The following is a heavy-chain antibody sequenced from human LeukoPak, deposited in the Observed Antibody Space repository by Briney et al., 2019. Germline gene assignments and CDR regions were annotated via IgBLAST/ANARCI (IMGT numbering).Heavy chain of an antibody. V-gene: IGHV1-69*13. CDR1: GGTFSSYA. CDR3: ARGMSVGYCSSTSCRTYYYYYMDV. Sequence: SVKVSCKASGGTFSSYAISWVRQAPGQGLEWMGGIIPIFGTANYAQKFQGRVTITADESTSTAYMELSSLRSEDTAVYYCARGMSVGYCSSTSCRTYYYYYMDVRGKGTTVTVSS. J-gene: IGHJ6*03. CDR2: IIPIFGTA. D-gene: IGHD2-2*01.